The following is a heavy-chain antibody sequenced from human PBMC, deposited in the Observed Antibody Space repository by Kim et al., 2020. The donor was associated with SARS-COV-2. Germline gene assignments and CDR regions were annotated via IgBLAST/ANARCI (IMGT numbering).Heavy chain of an antibody. CDR1: GGSISSSSYY. CDR3: ATGADHYYGSGSNAFAN. Sequence: SETLSLTCTVSGGSISSSSYYWGWIRQPPGKGLEWIGSIYYSGSTYYNPSLNSRATISVDTSKNQFSLKLSSVTAADTAVYYCATGADHYYGSGSNAFANWGQGTMVTVSS. V-gene: IGHV4-39*01. CDR2: IYYSGST. J-gene: IGHJ3*02. D-gene: IGHD3-10*01.